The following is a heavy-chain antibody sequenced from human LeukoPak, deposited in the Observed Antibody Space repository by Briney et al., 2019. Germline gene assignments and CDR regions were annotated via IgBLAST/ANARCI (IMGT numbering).Heavy chain of an antibody. V-gene: IGHV3-23*01. CDR3: AKWGDYDVLTGYYVPDY. CDR2: ILGSGGST. Sequence: GASLRLSCAASGFTFSNYAMSWVRQAPGKGLEWVSAILGSGGSTYYADSVKGRFTVSRDNSKSTLYLQMNSLRAADTALYYCAKWGDYDVLTGYYVPDYWGQGTLVTVSS. J-gene: IGHJ4*02. CDR1: GFTFSNYA. D-gene: IGHD3-9*01.